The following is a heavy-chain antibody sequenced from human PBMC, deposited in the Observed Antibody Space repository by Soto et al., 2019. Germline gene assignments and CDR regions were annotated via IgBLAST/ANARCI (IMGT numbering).Heavy chain of an antibody. CDR3: ARVAVTTFDY. CDR1: GGSVSSGSYY. CDR2: IYYSGST. J-gene: IGHJ4*02. V-gene: IGHV4-61*01. Sequence: NPSETLSLTCTVSGGSVSSGSYYWSWIRQPPGKGLEWIGYIYYSGSTNYNPSLKSRVTISVDTSKNQFSLKLSSVTAADTAVYYCARVAVTTFDYWGQGPLVTVSS. D-gene: IGHD4-17*01.